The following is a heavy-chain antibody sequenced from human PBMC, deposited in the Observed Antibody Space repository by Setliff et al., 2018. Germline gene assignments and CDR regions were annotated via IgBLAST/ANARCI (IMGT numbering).Heavy chain of an antibody. V-gene: IGHV4-34*01. Sequence: LSLTCVVYGDSFSDYYWSWIRQPPGKGLEWFGEINQSGSGDYNPSFKGRVTISVDTSKKQFSLTLRYVTAADTALYYCRQAVVGRDVFDIWGQGTVVTVSS. CDR2: INQSGSG. J-gene: IGHJ3*02. CDR1: GDSFSDYY. D-gene: IGHD1-1*01. CDR3: RQAVVGRDVFDI.